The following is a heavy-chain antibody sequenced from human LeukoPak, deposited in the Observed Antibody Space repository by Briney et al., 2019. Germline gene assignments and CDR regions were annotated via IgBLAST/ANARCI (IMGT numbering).Heavy chain of an antibody. CDR2: ISGSGGST. J-gene: IGHJ3*02. V-gene: IGHV3-23*01. CDR1: GFTFSNAW. Sequence: GGSLRLSCAASGFTFSNAWMSWVRQAPGKGLEWVSAISGSGGSTYYADSVKGRFTISRDNSKNTLYLQMNSLRAEDTAVYYCAKLTGDIVVVVAATPGHAFDIWGQGTMVTVSS. CDR3: AKLTGDIVVVVAATPGHAFDI. D-gene: IGHD2-15*01.